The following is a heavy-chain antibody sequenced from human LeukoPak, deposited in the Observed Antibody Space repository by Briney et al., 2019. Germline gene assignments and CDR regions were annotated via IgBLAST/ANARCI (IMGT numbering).Heavy chain of an antibody. V-gene: IGHV4-4*07. CDR2: IYTSGST. CDR1: GGSISSYY. CDR3: AREMYSGSYLNWFDP. Sequence: SETLSLTCTVSGGSISSYYWSWIRQPAGKGLEWIGRIYTSGSTNYNPSLKSRVTMSVDTSKNQFSLKLSSVTAADTAVYYCAREMYSGSYLNWFDPWGQGTLVTVSS. D-gene: IGHD1-26*01. J-gene: IGHJ5*02.